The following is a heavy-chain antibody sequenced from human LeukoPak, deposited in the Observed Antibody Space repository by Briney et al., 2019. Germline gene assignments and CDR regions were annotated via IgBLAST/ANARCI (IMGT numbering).Heavy chain of an antibody. J-gene: IGHJ4*02. V-gene: IGHV4-4*07. Sequence: PSETLSLTCIVSGDSISSHYWSWIRQPAGKGLEWIGRIYTSGSTNYNPSLRSRVTMSVDTSKNQFSLKLSSVTAADTAVYYCARQAYNSGWYADYWGQGTLVTVSS. CDR2: IYTSGST. CDR1: GDSISSHY. D-gene: IGHD6-19*01. CDR3: ARQAYNSGWYADY.